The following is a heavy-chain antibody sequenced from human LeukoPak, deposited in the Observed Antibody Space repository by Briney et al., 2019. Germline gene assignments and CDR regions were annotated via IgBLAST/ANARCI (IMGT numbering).Heavy chain of an antibody. CDR3: ARRRESSGLIFDY. V-gene: IGHV1-69*05. D-gene: IGHD6-19*01. Sequence: APVKVSCKASGGTFSSYAISWVRQAPGQGLEWMGRIIPIFGTANYAQKFQGRVTITTDESTSTAYVELSSLRSEDTAVYYCARRRESSGLIFDYWGQGTLVTVSS. CDR2: IIPIFGTA. CDR1: GGTFSSYA. J-gene: IGHJ4*02.